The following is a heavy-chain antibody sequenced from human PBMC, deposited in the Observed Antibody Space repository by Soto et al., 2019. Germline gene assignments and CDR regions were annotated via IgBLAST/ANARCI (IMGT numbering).Heavy chain of an antibody. CDR3: AKGSSGHYDSFDY. D-gene: IGHD3-22*01. V-gene: IGHV3-23*01. J-gene: IGHJ4*02. CDR1: GFTFNNYA. CDR2: ISGGRSDT. Sequence: EVQLLESGGGLVQPGGSLRLSCEASGFTFNNYAMYWVRQPPGKGLMWVSAISGGRSDTYYADSVNGRFTISRDNSKNTVYLQMNSLRADDTAVYYCAKGSSGHYDSFDYWGQGTLVTVSS.